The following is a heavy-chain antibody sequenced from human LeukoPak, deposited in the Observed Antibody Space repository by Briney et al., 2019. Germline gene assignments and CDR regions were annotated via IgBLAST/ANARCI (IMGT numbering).Heavy chain of an antibody. CDR3: ARGYGSGIPAY. D-gene: IGHD3-10*01. J-gene: IGHJ4*02. CDR2: INHSGST. CDR1: GGSFSGYY. Sequence: SETLSLTCAVYGGSFSGYYWSWIRQPPGKGLEWIGEINHSGSTNYNPSLKSGVTISVDTSKNQFSLKLSSVTAADTAVYYCARGYGSGIPAYWGQGTLVTVSS. V-gene: IGHV4-34*01.